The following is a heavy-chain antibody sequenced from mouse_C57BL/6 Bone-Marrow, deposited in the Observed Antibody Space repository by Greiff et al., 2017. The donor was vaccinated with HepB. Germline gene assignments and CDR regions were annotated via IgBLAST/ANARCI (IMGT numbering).Heavy chain of an antibody. CDR2: IWRGGST. CDR3: AKNGYSYYAMDD. D-gene: IGHD2-3*01. J-gene: IGHJ4*01. V-gene: IGHV2-5*01. CDR1: GFSLTSYG. Sequence: VKLMESGPGLVQPSQSLSITCTVSGFSLTSYGVHWVRQSPGKGLEWLGVIWRGGSTDYNAAFMSRLSITKDNSKSQVFFKMNSLQADDTAIYYCAKNGYSYYAMDDWGQGTSVTVSS.